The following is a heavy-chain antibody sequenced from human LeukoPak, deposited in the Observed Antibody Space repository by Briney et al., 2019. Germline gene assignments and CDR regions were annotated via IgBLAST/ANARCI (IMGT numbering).Heavy chain of an antibody. J-gene: IGHJ4*02. CDR1: GYTLTELS. D-gene: IGHD5-24*01. CDR3: ATSRGIYGIERWLLGPFDY. V-gene: IGHV1-24*01. CDR2: FDPEDGET. Sequence: ASVKVSCKVSGYTLTELSMHWVRQAPGKGLVWMGGFDPEDGETIYAQKFQGRVTMTEDTSTDTAYMELSSLRSEDTAVYYCATSRGIYGIERWLLGPFDYWGQGTLVTVSS.